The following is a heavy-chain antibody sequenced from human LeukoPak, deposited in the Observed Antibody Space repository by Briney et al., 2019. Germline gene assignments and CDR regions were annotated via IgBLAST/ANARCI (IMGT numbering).Heavy chain of an antibody. J-gene: IGHJ6*02. CDR3: ARDHATGHYYCYGMDV. Sequence: PSGTLSLTCAVSGGSISSSNWWSWVRQPPGKGLEWIGEIYHSGSTNYNPSLKSRVTISVDKSKNQFSLKLSSVTAADTAVYYCARDHATGHYYCYGMDVWGQGTTVTVSS. CDR1: GGSISSSNW. V-gene: IGHV4-4*02. CDR2: IYHSGST.